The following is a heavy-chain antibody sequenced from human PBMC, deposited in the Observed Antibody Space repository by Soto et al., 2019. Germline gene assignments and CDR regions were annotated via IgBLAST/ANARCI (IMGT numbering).Heavy chain of an antibody. CDR3: ARLRIATNNYKWFDP. D-gene: IGHD2-21*01. CDR1: GAALNSGNYY. Sequence: SETLSLTCSVSGAALNSGNYYWSWIRQVPGKGLEWIGHIYVTGAADYNPSLRDRITISQDTSERQFSLNLRLVTAADTAVYYCARLRIATNNYKWFDPWGQGTLVTVSS. V-gene: IGHV4-31*03. J-gene: IGHJ5*02. CDR2: IYVTGAA.